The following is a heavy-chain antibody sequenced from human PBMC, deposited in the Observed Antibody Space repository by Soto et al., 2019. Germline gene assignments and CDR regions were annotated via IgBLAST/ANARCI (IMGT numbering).Heavy chain of an antibody. CDR1: GFTFTDAW. CDR2: IKSKLDGGTT. D-gene: IGHD3-22*01. CDR3: TTDSYMTTIVVRFDY. J-gene: IGHJ4*01. Sequence: GGSLRLSCAASGFTFTDAWINWVRQAPGKGLEWVGRIKSKLDGGTTDFAASVKGRFAISRDDSTHMVYLQMTSLKTEDTAIYYCTTDSYMTTIVVRFDYWGHGTLVTVSS. V-gene: IGHV3-15*07.